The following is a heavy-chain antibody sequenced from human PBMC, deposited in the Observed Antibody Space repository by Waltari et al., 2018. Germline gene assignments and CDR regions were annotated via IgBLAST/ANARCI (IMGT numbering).Heavy chain of an antibody. D-gene: IGHD3-16*02. J-gene: IGHJ3*02. CDR2: IWYDGSNK. V-gene: IGHV3-33*06. Sequence: RQAPGKGLEWVAVIWYDGSNKYYADSVKGRFTISRDNSKNTLYLQMNSLRAEDTAVYYCAKDTRYTRYVAGRGAFDIWGQGTMVTVSS. CDR3: AKDTRYTRYVAGRGAFDI.